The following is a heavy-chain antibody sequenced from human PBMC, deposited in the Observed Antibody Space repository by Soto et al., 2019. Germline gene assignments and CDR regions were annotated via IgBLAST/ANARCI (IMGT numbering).Heavy chain of an antibody. Sequence: SETLSLTCTVSGGSISSSSYYWGWIRQPPGKGLEWIGSIYYSGSTYYNPSLESRVTISVDTSKNQFSLKLSSVTAADTAVYYCARPRPLRFLEWLFPTDDAFDIWGQGTMVTVSS. CDR1: GGSISSSSYY. J-gene: IGHJ3*02. CDR2: IYYSGST. V-gene: IGHV4-39*01. D-gene: IGHD3-3*01. CDR3: ARPRPLRFLEWLFPTDDAFDI.